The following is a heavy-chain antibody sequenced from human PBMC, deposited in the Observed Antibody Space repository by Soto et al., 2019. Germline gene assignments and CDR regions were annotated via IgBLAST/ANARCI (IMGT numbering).Heavy chain of an antibody. Sequence: VQLVESGGGVVQPGGSLTLSCAASGFTFSSYGMHWVRQAPGKGLEWVAVMSYDGNNKYYADSVKARFTVSRDNSRNTQFLQMNSLRVEDTAVYYCAKGFISGGYCANGICYHFDYWGQGTPVTVSS. CDR1: GFTFSSYG. CDR2: MSYDGNNK. J-gene: IGHJ4*02. D-gene: IGHD2-8*01. CDR3: AKGFISGGYCANGICYHFDY. V-gene: IGHV3-30*18.